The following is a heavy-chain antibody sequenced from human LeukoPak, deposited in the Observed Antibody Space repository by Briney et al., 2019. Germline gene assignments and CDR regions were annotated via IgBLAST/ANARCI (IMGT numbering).Heavy chain of an antibody. J-gene: IGHJ4*02. CDR1: GGTFSSYA. CDR3: ARGDGGEQQLVLGY. Sequence: GASVKVSCKASGGTFSSYAINWVRQAPGQGLEWMGGIIPMFGTANYAQKFQGRVTITADESTSTAYMELSSLTSDDTAVYYCARGDGGEQQLVLGYWGQGTLVTVSS. D-gene: IGHD6-13*01. V-gene: IGHV1-69*13. CDR2: IIPMFGTA.